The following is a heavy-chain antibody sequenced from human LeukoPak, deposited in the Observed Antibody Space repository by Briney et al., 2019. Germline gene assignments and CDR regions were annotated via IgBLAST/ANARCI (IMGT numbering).Heavy chain of an antibody. Sequence: SVKVSCKASGGTFSSYAISWVRQAPGQGLEWMGGIIPIFGTANYAQKFQGRVTITTDESTSTAYMELSSLRSEDTAVYYCAREGVRGGYNQKKEVRFDYWGQGTLVTVSS. V-gene: IGHV1-69*05. CDR1: GGTFSSYA. J-gene: IGHJ4*02. CDR2: IIPIFGTA. D-gene: IGHD5-24*01. CDR3: AREGVRGGYNQKKEVRFDY.